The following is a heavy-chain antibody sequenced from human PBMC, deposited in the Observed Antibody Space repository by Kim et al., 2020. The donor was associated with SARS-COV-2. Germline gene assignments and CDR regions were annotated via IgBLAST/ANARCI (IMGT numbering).Heavy chain of an antibody. CDR1: GFTFSDYY. J-gene: IGHJ4*02. CDR3: ARGGGRSYSSGWYYPAYYFDY. D-gene: IGHD6-19*01. Sequence: GGSLRLSCAASGFTFSDYYMSWIRQAPGKGLEWVSYISSSGSTIYYADSVKGRFTISRDNAKNSLYLQMNSLRAEDTAVYYCARGGGRSYSSGWYYPAYYFDYWGQGTLVTVSS. CDR2: ISSSGSTI. V-gene: IGHV3-11*01.